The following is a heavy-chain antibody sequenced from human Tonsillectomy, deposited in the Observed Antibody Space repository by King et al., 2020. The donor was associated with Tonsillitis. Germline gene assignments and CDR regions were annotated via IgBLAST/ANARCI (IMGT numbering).Heavy chain of an antibody. V-gene: IGHV3-11*01. CDR3: ARDRYCSSTSCSDYYYYYYMDV. CDR1: GFTFSDYY. Sequence: QVQLVESGGGLVKPGGSLRLSCAASGFTFSDYYMSWIRQAPGKGLEWVSYISSSGSTIYYADSVKGRFTISRDNAKNSLYLQMNSLRAADTAVYYCARDRYCSSTSCSDYYYYYYMDVWGKGTTVTVSS. D-gene: IGHD2-2*01. CDR2: ISSSGSTI. J-gene: IGHJ6*03.